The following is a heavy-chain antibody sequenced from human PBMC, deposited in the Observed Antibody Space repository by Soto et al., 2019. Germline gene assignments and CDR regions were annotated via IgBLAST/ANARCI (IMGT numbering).Heavy chain of an antibody. Sequence: SEALCLTCTGSGGSISRGDWIGSRQPPGKGLEWIGFIYYSGSTNYNPSLKSRVTISVDTSKNQFSLKLSPVTAADTAVYYCARSTAMVVFDYWGQGTQVTVSS. CDR2: IYYSGST. J-gene: IGHJ4*02. D-gene: IGHD5-18*01. V-gene: IGHV4-59*01. CDR3: ARSTAMVVFDY. CDR1: GGSISRGD.